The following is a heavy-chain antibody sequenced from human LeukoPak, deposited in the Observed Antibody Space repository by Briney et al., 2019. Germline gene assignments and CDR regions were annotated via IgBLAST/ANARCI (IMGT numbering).Heavy chain of an antibody. V-gene: IGHV4-34*01. CDR3: ASGRFWETTKPYYFDY. CDR2: INHSGST. CDR1: GGSFSGYY. Sequence: SETLSLTCAVYGGSFSGYYWSWIRQPPGKGLEWIGEINHSGSTNYNPSLKSRVTISLDTSKNQFSLKLSSVTAADTAVYYCASGRFWETTKPYYFDYWGQGTLVTVSS. D-gene: IGHD3-10*01. J-gene: IGHJ4*02.